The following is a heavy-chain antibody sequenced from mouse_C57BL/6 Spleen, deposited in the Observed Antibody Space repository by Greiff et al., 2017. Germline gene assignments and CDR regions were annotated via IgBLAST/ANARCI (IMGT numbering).Heavy chain of an antibody. D-gene: IGHD2-5*01. Sequence: VKLVESGPGLVQPSQSLSITCTVSGFSLTSYGVHWVRQPPGKGLEWLGVIWSGGSTDYNAAFISRLSISKDNSKSQVFFKMNSLQADDTAIYYCAKLGYSNLYAMDYWGQGTSVTVSS. V-gene: IGHV2-4*01. CDR1: GFSLTSYG. CDR3: AKLGYSNLYAMDY. J-gene: IGHJ4*01. CDR2: IWSGGST.